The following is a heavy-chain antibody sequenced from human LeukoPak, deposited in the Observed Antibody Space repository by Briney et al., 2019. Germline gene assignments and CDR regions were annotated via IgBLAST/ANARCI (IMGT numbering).Heavy chain of an antibody. J-gene: IGHJ4*02. D-gene: IGHD6-13*01. CDR2: ISGSGGST. CDR1: GFTFSSYG. CDR3: AKSDSSSWSTHFDY. Sequence: GGSLRLSCAASGFTFSSYGMSWVRQAPGKGLEWVSAISGSGGSTYYADSVKGRFTISRDNSKNTLYLQMNSLRAEDTAVYYCAKSDSSSWSTHFDYWGQGTLVTVSS. V-gene: IGHV3-23*01.